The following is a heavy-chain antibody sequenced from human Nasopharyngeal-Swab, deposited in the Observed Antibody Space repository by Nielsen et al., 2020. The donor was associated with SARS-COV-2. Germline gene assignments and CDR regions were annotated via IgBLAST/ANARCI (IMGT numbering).Heavy chain of an antibody. J-gene: IGHJ4*02. D-gene: IGHD1-26*01. V-gene: IGHV3-30*19. CDR2: ISYDGSNK. Sequence: GGSLRLSCAASGFTFSSYGMHWVRQAPGKGLEWVAVISYDGSNKYYADSVKGRFTISRDNSKNTLYLQMNSLRAGDTAVYYCARDWARSGSYSTHFDYWGQGTLVTVSS. CDR1: GFTFSSYG. CDR3: ARDWARSGSYSTHFDY.